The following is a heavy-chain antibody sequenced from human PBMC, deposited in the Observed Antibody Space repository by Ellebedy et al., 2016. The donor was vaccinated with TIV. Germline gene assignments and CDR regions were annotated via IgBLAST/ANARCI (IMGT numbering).Heavy chain of an antibody. CDR3: ATESDENTRQPLGF. Sequence: GESLKISCAASGFTFSSYTMNWVRQAPGKGLEWVSSISGSSTYYADSVKGRFAISRDNAKNSLYLQMNSLRAEDTAVYYCATESDENTRQPLGFWGQGTLVTVSS. CDR2: ISGSSTY. D-gene: IGHD1-14*01. CDR1: GFTFSSYT. V-gene: IGHV3-21*01. J-gene: IGHJ4*02.